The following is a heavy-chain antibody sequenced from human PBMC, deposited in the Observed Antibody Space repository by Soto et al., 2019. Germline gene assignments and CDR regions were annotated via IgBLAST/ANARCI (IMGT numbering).Heavy chain of an antibody. CDR3: ARDRGPGQFQIVVVPSAMSGVWFDP. J-gene: IGHJ5*02. V-gene: IGHV1-69*04. CDR1: GGTFSSYT. D-gene: IGHD2-2*01. CDR2: IIPILGIA. Sequence: GASVKVSCKASGGTFSSYTISWVRQAPGQGLEWMGRIIPILGIANYAQKFQGRVTITADKSTSTAYMELSSLRSEDTAVYYCARDRGPGQFQIVVVPSAMSGVWFDPWGQGTLVTVSS.